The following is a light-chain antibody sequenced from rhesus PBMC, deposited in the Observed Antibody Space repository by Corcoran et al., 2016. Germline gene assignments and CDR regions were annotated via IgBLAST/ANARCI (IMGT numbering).Light chain of an antibody. J-gene: IGKJ3*01. V-gene: IGKV1-32*01. CDR2: YAN. CDR3: QQYNSLPFT. CDR1: QGISSY. Sequence: DIQMTQSPSSLSSSVGDRVTITCRASQGISSYLNWFQQKPGKAPKLLIHYANRLESGVPSRFSGSGSGTEFTLIISSMQPEDFATYYCQQYNSLPFTFGRGTKLDIK.